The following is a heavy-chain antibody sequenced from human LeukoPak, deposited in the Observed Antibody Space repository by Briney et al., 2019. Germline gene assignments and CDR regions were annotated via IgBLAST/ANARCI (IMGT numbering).Heavy chain of an antibody. CDR3: ARDRSYYGSGSYYNYLDH. CDR2: IIPIFGTA. J-gene: IGHJ4*02. V-gene: IGHV1-69*05. Sequence: GASVKVSCKASGGTFSSYAISWVRQAPGQGLEWVGGIIPIFGTANYAQKFQGRVTITTDESTSTAYMELSSLRSEDTAVYYCARDRSYYGSGSYYNYLDHWGQGTLVTVSS. D-gene: IGHD3-10*01. CDR1: GGTFSSYA.